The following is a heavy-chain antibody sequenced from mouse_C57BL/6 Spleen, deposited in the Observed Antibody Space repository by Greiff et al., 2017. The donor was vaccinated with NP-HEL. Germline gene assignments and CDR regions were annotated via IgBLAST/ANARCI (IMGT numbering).Heavy chain of an antibody. CDR2: IYPGDGDT. CDR1: GYAFSSYW. D-gene: IGHD2-5*01. J-gene: IGHJ2*01. CDR3: ARSNYSNYVDY. V-gene: IGHV1-80*01. Sequence: VQLQQSGAELVKPGASVKISCKASGYAFSSYWMNWVKQRPGKGLEWIGQIYPGDGDTNYNGKFKGKATLTADKSSSTAYMQLSSLTSEDSAVYFCARSNYSNYVDYWGQGTTLTVSS.